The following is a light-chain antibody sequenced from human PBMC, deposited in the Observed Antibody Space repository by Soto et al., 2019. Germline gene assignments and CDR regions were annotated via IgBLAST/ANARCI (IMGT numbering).Light chain of an antibody. CDR3: QSNDNGLSGSDV. V-gene: IGLV1-40*01. J-gene: IGLJ1*01. Sequence: QSVLTQPPPVSGAPGQRVTISCTGSSSNIGAGYDVNWYQQLPETAPKLLIFGDNNRPSGVPDRFSGSKSGTSASLVITGLQADDEADYYCQSNDNGLSGSDVFGTGTKVTVL. CDR1: SSNIGAGYD. CDR2: GDN.